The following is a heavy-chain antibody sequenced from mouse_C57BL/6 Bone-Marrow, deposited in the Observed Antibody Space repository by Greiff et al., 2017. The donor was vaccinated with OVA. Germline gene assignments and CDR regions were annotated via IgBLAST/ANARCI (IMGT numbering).Heavy chain of an antibody. CDR1: GYTFTDYN. D-gene: IGHD3-2*01. J-gene: IGHJ2*01. CDR2: INPKNGGT. V-gene: IGHV1-18*01. CDR3: GTRHGEENHYFDY. Sequence: VQLKQSGPELVKPGASVKLPCKASGYTFTDYNMDWVKQSPGKSLEWIGEINPKNGGTIYNQKFKGKATLTVDKSSSTAYMELRRLTSEDSAVFYCGTRHGEENHYFDYWGQGTTLTVSS.